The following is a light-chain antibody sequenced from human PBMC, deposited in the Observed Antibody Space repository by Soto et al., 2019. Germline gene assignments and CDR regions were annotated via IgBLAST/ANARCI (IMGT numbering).Light chain of an antibody. CDR1: QSISSY. CDR3: QQSYSTPLT. CDR2: AAS. Sequence: DIQMTQSPSSLSASVGDRVIITCRASQSISSYLNWYQQKPGKAPKLLIYAASNLQSGVSSRFSGSGSGTDFTLSISSLQPEDFATYYCQQSYSTPLTFGGGTKVDI. J-gene: IGKJ4*01. V-gene: IGKV1-39*01.